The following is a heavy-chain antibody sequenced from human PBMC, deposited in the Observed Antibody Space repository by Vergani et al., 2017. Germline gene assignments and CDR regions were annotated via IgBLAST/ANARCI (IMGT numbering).Heavy chain of an antibody. V-gene: IGHV4-59*11. CDR1: FDSIRNLY. D-gene: IGHD6-19*01. CDR2: IHYSENT. CDR3: ASDTHSGQRADR. J-gene: IGHJ5*02. Sequence: QVQLQESGPGLAKSSETLSLTCSVSFDSIRNLYCNWIRQPPGKGLEWIGSIHYSENTNYNPSLKTRGTISVDTSKNQFSLTLTSVTAADTAVYYCASDTHSGQRADRWGQGILVTVTS.